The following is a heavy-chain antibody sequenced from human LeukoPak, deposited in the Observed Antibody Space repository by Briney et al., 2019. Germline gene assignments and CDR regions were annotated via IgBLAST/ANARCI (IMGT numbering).Heavy chain of an antibody. Sequence: SETLSLTCAVSPDSTTSNFWSWVRQPPGKGLEWIGEIHRSGSTNYNPSLQSRVTISIDRSKNQIALELSSVTAADTAVYYCAREIVGGFNPGAYWGQGTLVTVSS. CDR2: IHRSGST. CDR3: AREIVGGFNPGAY. D-gene: IGHD1-14*01. CDR1: PDSTTSNF. V-gene: IGHV4-4*02. J-gene: IGHJ4*02.